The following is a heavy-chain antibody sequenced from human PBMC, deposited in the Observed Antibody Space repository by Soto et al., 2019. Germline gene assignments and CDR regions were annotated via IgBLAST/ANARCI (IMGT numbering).Heavy chain of an antibody. D-gene: IGHD3-10*01. CDR2: ISGYNGKT. CDR1: GYTFTSYG. V-gene: IGHV1-18*01. J-gene: IGHJ6*02. CDR3: AREGVVPYYYYGMDV. Sequence: QVQLVQSGGEVKKPGASVKVSCKASGYTFTSYGISWVRQAPGQGLEWMGWISGYNGKTNYAQKVQDRATMTTDSSTSTVYMELRTLRADDTVVYYCAREGVVPYYYYGMDVWGQGTAVTVSS.